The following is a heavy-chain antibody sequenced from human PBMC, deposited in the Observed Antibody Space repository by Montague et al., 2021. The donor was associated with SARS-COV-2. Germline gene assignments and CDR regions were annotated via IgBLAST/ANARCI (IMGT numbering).Heavy chain of an antibody. J-gene: IGHJ4*02. Sequence: SLRLSCAASGFTFSSYGMHWVRQAPGKGLEWVAVIWDDGSNKYYADSVKGRFTISRDNSKNTLYLQMNSLRAEDTAVYYCAKDRRAEGATIDYWGQGTLVTVSS. CDR2: IWDDGSNK. D-gene: IGHD1-26*01. CDR1: GFTFSSYG. CDR3: AKDRRAEGATIDY. V-gene: IGHV3-33*06.